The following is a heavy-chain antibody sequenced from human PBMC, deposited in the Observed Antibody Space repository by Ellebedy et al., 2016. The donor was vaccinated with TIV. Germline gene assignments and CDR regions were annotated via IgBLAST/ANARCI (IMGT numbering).Heavy chain of an antibody. CDR3: AKDLFPSSTGPFDY. CDR1: GFTFSSYA. CDR2: ISWNSGSI. J-gene: IGHJ4*02. Sequence: SLKISCAASGFTFSSYAMHWVRRAPGKGLEWVSGISWNSGSIDYADSVKGRFTISRDNAKNSLYLQMNSLRAEDTAVYYCAKDLFPSSTGPFDYWGQGTLVTVSS. D-gene: IGHD1-1*01. V-gene: IGHV3-9*01.